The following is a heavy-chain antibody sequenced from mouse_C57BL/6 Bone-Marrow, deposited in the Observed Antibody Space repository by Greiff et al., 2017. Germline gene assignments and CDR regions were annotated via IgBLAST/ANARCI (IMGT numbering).Heavy chain of an antibody. V-gene: IGHV1-53*01. Sequence: VQLMESGTELVKPGASVKLSCKASGYTFTNYWMHWVKQRPGQGLEWIGNINPSNGGTNYNEKFKSKATLTVDKSSSTSYMQLSSLTSEDSAVYEGAGRGNWDARYSMDYWGQGTSVTVSS. CDR1: GYTFTNYW. CDR2: INPSNGGT. J-gene: IGHJ4*01. D-gene: IGHD4-1*01. CDR3: AGRGNWDARYSMDY.